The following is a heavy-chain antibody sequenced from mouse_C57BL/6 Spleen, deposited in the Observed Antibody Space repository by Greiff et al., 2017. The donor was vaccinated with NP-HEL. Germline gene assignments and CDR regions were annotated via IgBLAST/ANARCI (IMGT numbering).Heavy chain of an antibody. CDR2: ISSGSSSI. J-gene: IGHJ2*01. CDR3: AKDDGSLDY. CDR1: GFTFSDYG. Sequence: EVQLVESGGGLVKPGGSLKLSCAASGFTFSDYGMHWVRQAPEKGLEWVAYISSGSSSIYYADTVKGRFTISRDNAKNTLVLQMTSRRSEDTAMYYCAKDDGSLDYWDQGTTLTVSS. D-gene: IGHD1-1*01. V-gene: IGHV5-17*01.